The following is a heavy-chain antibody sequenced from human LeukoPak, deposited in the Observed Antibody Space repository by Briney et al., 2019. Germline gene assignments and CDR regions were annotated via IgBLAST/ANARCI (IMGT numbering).Heavy chain of an antibody. Sequence: PGGSLRLSCAASGFTFDDYAMHWVRQAPGKGLQWVSGINWNAGGVAYADSVRGRFTISRDNAKNSLYLQMNSLRDEDTALYYCATDLSLAAAGRAFDIWGQGTMVTVSS. CDR2: INWNAGGV. CDR1: GFTFDDYA. J-gene: IGHJ3*02. D-gene: IGHD6-13*01. V-gene: IGHV3-9*01. CDR3: ATDLSLAAAGRAFDI.